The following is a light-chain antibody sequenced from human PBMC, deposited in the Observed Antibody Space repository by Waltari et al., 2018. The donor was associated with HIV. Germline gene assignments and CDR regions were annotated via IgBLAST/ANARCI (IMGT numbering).Light chain of an antibody. J-gene: IGLJ3*02. V-gene: IGLV2-14*03. Sequence: AVTQPASVSGLPGPSTTISCTGGDSGFGLYNCVTWYQQHSGNPPKLILYDVDSRASGVSDRFSGSMSGNTASLTISGLRAEDEAHYYCASFTGDNTVMFGGGTEVTVL. CDR1: DSGFGLYNC. CDR2: DVD. CDR3: ASFTGDNTVM.